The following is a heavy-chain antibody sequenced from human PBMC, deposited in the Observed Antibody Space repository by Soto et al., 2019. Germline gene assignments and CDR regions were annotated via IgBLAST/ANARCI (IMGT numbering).Heavy chain of an antibody. CDR3: TSRYCTASSCFVGIEWYFDL. Sequence: GGSLRLSCAASGFSFSDSAIHWVRQASGKGLEWVGRIRSKSNNYATAYDASVTGRFTISRDDSKNTAYLQMNSLKTEDTAMYYCTSRYCTASSCFVGIEWYFDLWGRGTLVTVSS. V-gene: IGHV3-73*01. CDR1: GFSFSDSA. CDR2: IRSKSNNYAT. D-gene: IGHD2-15*01. J-gene: IGHJ2*01.